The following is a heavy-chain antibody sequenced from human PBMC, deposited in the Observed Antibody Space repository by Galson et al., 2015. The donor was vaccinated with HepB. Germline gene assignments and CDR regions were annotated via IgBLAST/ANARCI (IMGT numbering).Heavy chain of an antibody. D-gene: IGHD3-9*01. J-gene: IGHJ5*02. CDR1: GGSFSGYY. CDR3: ARRYDILTGYFTNWFDP. V-gene: IGHV4-34*01. Sequence: SETLSLTCAVYGGSFSGYYWIWIRQPPGKGLEWIGEINHSGSTNYNPSLKSRVTISVDTSKNQFSLKLSSVTAADTAVYYCARRYDILTGYFTNWFDPWGQGTLVTVSS. CDR2: INHSGST.